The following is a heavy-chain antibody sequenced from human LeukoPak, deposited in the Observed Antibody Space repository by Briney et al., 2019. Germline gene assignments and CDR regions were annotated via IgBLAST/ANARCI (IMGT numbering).Heavy chain of an antibody. D-gene: IGHD3-10*01. V-gene: IGHV3-21*04. Sequence: GGSLRLSCAASGFTFSSYSMNWVRQAPGKGLEWVSSISSSSYIYYADSVKGRFTISRDNAKNSLYLQMNSLSAEDTAVYYCARDASSGSGTYYNPGPFDYWGQGTLVTVSS. J-gene: IGHJ4*02. CDR3: ARDASSGSGTYYNPGPFDY. CDR1: GFTFSSYS. CDR2: ISSSSYI.